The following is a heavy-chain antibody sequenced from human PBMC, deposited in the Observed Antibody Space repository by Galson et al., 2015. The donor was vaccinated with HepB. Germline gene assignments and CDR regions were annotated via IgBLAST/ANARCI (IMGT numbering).Heavy chain of an antibody. V-gene: IGHV5-10-1*01. CDR3: ARRKAPGRSDQERGVYYYGMDV. CDR2: IDPSDSYT. Sequence: QSGAEVKKPGGSLRISCKGSGYSFTSYWISWVRQMPGKGLEWMGRIDPSDSYTNYSPSFQGHVTISADKSISTAYLQWSSLKASDTAMYYCARRKAPGRSDQERGVYYYGMDVWGQGTMVTVSS. J-gene: IGHJ6*02. D-gene: IGHD3-16*01. CDR1: GYSFTSYW.